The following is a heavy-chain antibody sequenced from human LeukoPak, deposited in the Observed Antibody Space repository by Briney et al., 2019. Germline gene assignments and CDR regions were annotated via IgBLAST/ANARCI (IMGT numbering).Heavy chain of an antibody. V-gene: IGHV4-30-2*01. D-gene: IGHD5-12*01. Sequence: SETLSLTCAVSGGSISSGGYSWSWIRQPPGKGLEWIGYIYHSGSTYYNPSLKSRVTISVDRSKNQFSLKLSSVTAADTAVYYCARGGYDSFDYWGQRTLVTVSS. CDR3: ARGGYDSFDY. CDR2: IYHSGST. J-gene: IGHJ4*02. CDR1: GGSISSGGYS.